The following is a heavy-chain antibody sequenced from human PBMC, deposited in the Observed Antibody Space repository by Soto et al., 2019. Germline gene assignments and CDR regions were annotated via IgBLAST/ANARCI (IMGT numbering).Heavy chain of an antibody. D-gene: IGHD2-8*01. J-gene: IGHJ5*02. CDR1: GGSISRYY. Sequence: PSETLSLTCSVSGGSISRYYWSCIRQPPGKGLEWIGYAYYSGDTGYNPSLQSRVTMAVDTSKNQVSLKLTSVTAADTAVYYCARDRSTYGGGGTGEVKENWFDPWGQGALVTV. CDR2: AYYSGDT. CDR3: ARDRSTYGGGGTGEVKENWFDP. V-gene: IGHV4-59*01.